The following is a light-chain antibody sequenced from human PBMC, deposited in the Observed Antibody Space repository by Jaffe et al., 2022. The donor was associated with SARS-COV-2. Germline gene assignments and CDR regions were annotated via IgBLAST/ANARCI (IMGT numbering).Light chain of an antibody. V-gene: IGLV2-14*01. CDR3: ASYTGTNTYV. J-gene: IGLJ1*01. CDR1: SNDVGGYNF. Sequence: QPALTQPASVSGSPGQSITISCTGTSNDVGGYNFVSWYQQPPGEAPKLMIYDVTSRPSGVSNRFSGSKTGNTASLTISGLQAEDEADYYCASYTGTNTYVFGSGTKVTVL. CDR2: DVT.